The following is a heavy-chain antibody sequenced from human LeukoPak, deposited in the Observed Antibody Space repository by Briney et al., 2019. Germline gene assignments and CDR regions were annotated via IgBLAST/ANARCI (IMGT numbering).Heavy chain of an antibody. CDR1: GFTFSSYA. CDR2: ISGSGGST. CDR3: AKVNYYDSSGYYYYYYYMDV. Sequence: GRSLRLSCAASGFTFSSYAMNWVRQAPGKGLEWVSAISGSGGSTYYADSVKGRFTISRDNSKNTLYLQMNSLRAEDTAVYYCAKVNYYDSSGYYYYYYYMDVWGKGTTVTISS. V-gene: IGHV3-23*01. D-gene: IGHD3-22*01. J-gene: IGHJ6*03.